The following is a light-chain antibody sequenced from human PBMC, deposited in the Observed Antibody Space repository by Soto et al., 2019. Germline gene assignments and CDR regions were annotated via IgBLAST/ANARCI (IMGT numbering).Light chain of an antibody. CDR3: SPFTSSITYV. V-gene: IGLV2-14*01. J-gene: IGLJ1*01. CDR1: SSDVGGYNS. CDR2: DVT. Sequence: QSALTQPASVSGSPGQSITISCTGTSSDVGGYNSVSWYRQDPGKAPKLMIYDVTNRPSGASNRFSGSKSGNTASLTISGLQAEDEADYYCSPFTSSITYVFGTGTKVTV.